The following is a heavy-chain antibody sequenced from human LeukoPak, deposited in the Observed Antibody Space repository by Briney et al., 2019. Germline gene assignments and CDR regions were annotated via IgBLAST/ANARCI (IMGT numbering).Heavy chain of an antibody. CDR3: ARGRGITLLRGVAMSDGFDI. CDR1: GFTFSTYA. D-gene: IGHD3-10*01. Sequence: PGGSLRLSCAAPGFTFSTYAMHWVRQAPGKGLEWVSFTDTSGNNIYYGNSVKGRFTSSRDNAKHIVFLQLNRLRTEDTAVYSCARGRGITLLRGVAMSDGFDIWGQGAMVAVSS. J-gene: IGHJ3*02. CDR2: TDTSGNNI. V-gene: IGHV3-21*01.